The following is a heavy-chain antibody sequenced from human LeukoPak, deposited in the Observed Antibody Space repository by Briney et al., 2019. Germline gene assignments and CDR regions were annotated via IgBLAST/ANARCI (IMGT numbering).Heavy chain of an antibody. CDR3: AGERWYYDFWSGSPNWFDP. CDR2: ISAYNGNT. D-gene: IGHD3-3*01. Sequence: ASVKVSCKASGYTFTSYGISWVRQAPGQGLEWMGWISAYNGNTNYAQKLQGRVTMTTDTSTSTAYMELRSLRSDDTAVYYCAGERWYYDFWSGSPNWFDPWGQGTLVTVSS. V-gene: IGHV1-18*01. CDR1: GYTFTSYG. J-gene: IGHJ5*02.